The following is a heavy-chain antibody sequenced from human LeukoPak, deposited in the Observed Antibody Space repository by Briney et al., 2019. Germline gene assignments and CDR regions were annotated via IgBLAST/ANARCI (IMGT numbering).Heavy chain of an antibody. CDR1: GGTFSSYA. Sequence: GASVKVSCKASGGTFSSYAISWVRQAPGQGLEWMGWISAYNGNTNYAQKLQGRVTMTTDTSTSTAYMELRSLRSDDTAVYYCARRRYFDSDWDDPWGQGTLVTVSS. CDR3: ARRRYFDSDWDDP. CDR2: ISAYNGNT. J-gene: IGHJ5*02. D-gene: IGHD3-9*01. V-gene: IGHV1-18*01.